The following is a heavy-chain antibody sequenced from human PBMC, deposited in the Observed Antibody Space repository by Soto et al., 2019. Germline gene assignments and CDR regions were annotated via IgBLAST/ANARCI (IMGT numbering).Heavy chain of an antibody. Sequence: SVSGGSISRWYANYIRKKTEKGLEWMGYMYNTGSTVYNPSFKSRVTISVDTSKNQFSLKLKSVTAADTAVYYCARDLWGYCGTDCYPLDVWGQGTTVTVSS. V-gene: IGHV4-59*01. CDR3: ARDLWGYCGTDCYPLDV. J-gene: IGHJ6*02. D-gene: IGHD2-21*02. CDR2: MYNTGST. CDR1: GGSISRWY.